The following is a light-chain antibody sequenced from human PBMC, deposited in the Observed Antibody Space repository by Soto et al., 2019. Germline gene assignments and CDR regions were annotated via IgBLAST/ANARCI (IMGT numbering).Light chain of an antibody. CDR1: SSDVGAYNY. CDR2: EVS. CDR3: SSYAGSNNLV. V-gene: IGLV2-8*01. Sequence: QSALTQPPSASGSPGQSVTISCTGTSSDVGAYNYVSWYQQHPGKAPKLILYEVSKRPSGVPDRFSGSKSGNTASLTVSGLQAEDEADFYCSSYAGSNNLVFGGGTKVTVL. J-gene: IGLJ2*01.